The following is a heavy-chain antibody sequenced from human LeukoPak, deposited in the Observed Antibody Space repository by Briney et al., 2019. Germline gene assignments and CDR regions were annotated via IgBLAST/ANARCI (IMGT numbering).Heavy chain of an antibody. CDR3: AKDREGYSSGWDDAFDI. D-gene: IGHD6-19*01. J-gene: IGHJ3*02. CDR2: ISGSGGST. CDR1: GFTFSSYA. V-gene: IGHV3-23*01. Sequence: GGSLRLSCAASGFTFSSYAMSWVRQAPGKGLEWVSAISGSGGSTYYADSVKGRFTISRDNSKNTLYLQMNSLRAEDTAVYYCAKDREGYSSGWDDAFDIWGQGTMVTVSS.